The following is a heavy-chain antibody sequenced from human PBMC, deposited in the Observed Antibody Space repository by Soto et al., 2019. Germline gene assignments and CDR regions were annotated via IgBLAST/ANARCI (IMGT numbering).Heavy chain of an antibody. CDR1: GGTISSYT. CDR3: ARAGYCSGGSGYEESDDAFDI. Sequence: SVKVSCKASGGTISSYTISWVRQAPGQGLEWMGRIIPILGIANYAQKFQGRVTITADKSTSTAYMELSSLRSEDTAVYYCARAGYCSGGSGYEESDDAFDIWGQGTMVTVSS. V-gene: IGHV1-69*02. D-gene: IGHD2-15*01. CDR2: IIPILGIA. J-gene: IGHJ3*02.